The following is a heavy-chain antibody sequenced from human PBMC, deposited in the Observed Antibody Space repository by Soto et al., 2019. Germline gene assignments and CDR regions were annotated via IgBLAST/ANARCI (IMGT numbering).Heavy chain of an antibody. Sequence: GGSLRLSCAASGFTFSSYGMHWVRQAPGKGLEWVAVISYDGSNKYYADSVKGRFTISRDNAKNTLYLQMNSLRAEDTAVYYCARSRGGSSWYGNYYYYGMDVWGQGTTVTVSS. D-gene: IGHD6-13*01. CDR2: ISYDGSNK. J-gene: IGHJ6*02. CDR1: GFTFSSYG. V-gene: IGHV3-30*03. CDR3: ARSRGGSSWYGNYYYYGMDV.